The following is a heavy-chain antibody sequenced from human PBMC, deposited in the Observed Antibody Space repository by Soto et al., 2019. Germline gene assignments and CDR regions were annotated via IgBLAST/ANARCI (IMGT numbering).Heavy chain of an antibody. D-gene: IGHD3-22*01. CDR1: GYTFTSYD. Sequence: QVQLVQSGAEVKKPGASVKVSCKASGYTFTSYDINWVRQATGQGLESMGWMNPNSGNTAYAQKFQGRVTMTRNTSISTAYMELSSLRSEDTAVYYCAREKSSGYYYDYWGQGTLVTVSS. CDR2: MNPNSGNT. J-gene: IGHJ4*02. V-gene: IGHV1-8*01. CDR3: AREKSSGYYYDY.